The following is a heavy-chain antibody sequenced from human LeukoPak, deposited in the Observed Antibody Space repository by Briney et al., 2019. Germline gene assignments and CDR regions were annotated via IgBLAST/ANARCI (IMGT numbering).Heavy chain of an antibody. CDR2: INHSGST. Sequence: SETLSLTCAVYGGSFSGYYWSWIRQPPGKGLEWIGEINHSGSTNYNPSLKSRVTISVDTSKNQFSLQLNSVTPEDTAVYYCARDLRQGRPGWFDPWGQGTLVTVSS. CDR1: GGSFSGYY. V-gene: IGHV4-34*01. CDR3: ARDLRQGRPGWFDP. J-gene: IGHJ5*02.